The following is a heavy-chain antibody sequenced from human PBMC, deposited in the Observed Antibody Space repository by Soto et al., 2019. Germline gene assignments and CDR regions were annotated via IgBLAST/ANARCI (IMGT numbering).Heavy chain of an antibody. V-gene: IGHV3-23*01. CDR1: GFTFSSYA. CDR2: ISGSGGST. CDR3: AKIGTYYYDSSGYYPDY. D-gene: IGHD3-22*01. Sequence: AXSLRLSCAASGFTFSSYAMSWVRQAPGKGLECVSAISGSGGSTYYADSVKGRFTISRDNSKNTLYLQMNSLRAEDTAVYYCAKIGTYYYDSSGYYPDYWGQGTLVTVSS. J-gene: IGHJ4*02.